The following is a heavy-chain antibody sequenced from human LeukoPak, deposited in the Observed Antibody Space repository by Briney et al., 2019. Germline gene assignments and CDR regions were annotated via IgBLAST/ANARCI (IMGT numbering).Heavy chain of an antibody. Sequence: PSETLSLTCAISGDSISSGGYSWSWFRQPPGKGLEWIAYIYHSGSTYYNPSLKSRVTISVDRSKNQFSLKLSSVTAADTAVYYCARFVVAEGDAFDIWGQGTMVTVSS. D-gene: IGHD5-12*01. CDR3: ARFVVAEGDAFDI. V-gene: IGHV4-30-2*01. CDR1: GDSISSGGYS. CDR2: IYHSGST. J-gene: IGHJ3*02.